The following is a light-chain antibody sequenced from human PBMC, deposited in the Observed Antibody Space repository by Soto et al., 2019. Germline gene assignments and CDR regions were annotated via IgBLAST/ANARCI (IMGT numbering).Light chain of an antibody. V-gene: IGLV1-51*02. Sequence: QSVLTQPPSVSAAPGQKVTISCSGSNSNIGNTYVSWYQQLPGTAPKLLIYENNKRPSGIPDRFSGSKSGTSATLGITGLQTGDEADYYCAAWDSGLSGYVFGTGTKLTVL. CDR2: ENN. CDR1: NSNIGNTY. J-gene: IGLJ1*01. CDR3: AAWDSGLSGYV.